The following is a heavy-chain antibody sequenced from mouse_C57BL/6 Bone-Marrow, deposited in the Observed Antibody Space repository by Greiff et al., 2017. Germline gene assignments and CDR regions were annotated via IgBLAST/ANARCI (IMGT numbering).Heavy chain of an antibody. CDR1: GYTFTGYW. CDR3: ARYGWTAQATWYFDY. CDR2: ILPGSGST. Sequence: VKLQESGAELMKPGASVKFSCKATGYTFTGYWIEWVKQRPGHGLEWIGEILPGSGSTNYNEKFKGKATVTADTSSNTSYMQLSSLPTEDSAIYYCARYGWTAQATWYFDYWGQGTTLTVSS. J-gene: IGHJ2*01. V-gene: IGHV1-9*01. D-gene: IGHD3-2*02.